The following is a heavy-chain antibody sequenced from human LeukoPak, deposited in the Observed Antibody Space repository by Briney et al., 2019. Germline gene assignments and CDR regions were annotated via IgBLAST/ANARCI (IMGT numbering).Heavy chain of an antibody. CDR1: GGTFSSYA. J-gene: IGHJ4*02. CDR3: ARDYYDSSGYYYAHDY. V-gene: IGHV1-69*05. CDR2: IIPIFGTA. D-gene: IGHD3-22*01. Sequence: SVKVSCKASGGTFSSYAISWVRQAPGQGLEWMGRIIPIFGTANYAQKFQGRVTVTTDESTSTAYMELSSLRSEDTAVYYCARDYYDSSGYYYAHDYWGQGTLVTVSS.